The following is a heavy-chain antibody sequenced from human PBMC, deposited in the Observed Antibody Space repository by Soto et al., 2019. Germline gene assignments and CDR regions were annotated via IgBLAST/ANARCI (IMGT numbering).Heavy chain of an antibody. CDR1: GGTFSSYA. D-gene: IGHD2-15*01. CDR2: IIPIFGTA. V-gene: IGHV1-69*13. J-gene: IGHJ6*02. Sequence: ASVKVSCKASGGTFSSYAISWVRQAPGQGLEWMGGIIPIFGTANYAQKFQGRVTITADESTSTAYMELSSLRSEDTAVYYCAREEGYCSGGSCYYYYGMDVWGQGTTVTV. CDR3: AREEGYCSGGSCYYYYGMDV.